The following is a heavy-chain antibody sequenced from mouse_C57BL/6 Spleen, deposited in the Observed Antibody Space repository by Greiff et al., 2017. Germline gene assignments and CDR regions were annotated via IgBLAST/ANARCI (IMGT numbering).Heavy chain of an antibody. Sequence: VQLQQSGAELARPGASVKLSCKASGYTFTSYGISWVKQRTGQGLEWIGEIYPRSGNTYYNEKFKGKATLTADKSSSTAYMELRSLTSEDSAVYFCARGRDYYGSSSYWYFDVWGTEATVTVSS. V-gene: IGHV1-81*01. CDR2: IYPRSGNT. J-gene: IGHJ1*03. D-gene: IGHD1-1*01. CDR1: GYTFTSYG. CDR3: ARGRDYYGSSSYWYFDV.